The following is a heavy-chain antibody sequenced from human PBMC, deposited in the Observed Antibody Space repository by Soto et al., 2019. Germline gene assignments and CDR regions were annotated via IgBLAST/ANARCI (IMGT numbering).Heavy chain of an antibody. V-gene: IGHV4-34*01. J-gene: IGHJ4*02. CDR1: GGSFSGYY. Sequence: QVQLQQWGAGLLKPSETLSLTCAVYGGSFSGYYWSWIRQPPGKGLEWIGEITHSGSTNYNPSLKSRVTISVDTSKNQFSLKLSSVTAADTAVYYCARGPRRNFDYWGQGTLVTVSS. CDR3: ARGPRRNFDY. CDR2: ITHSGST.